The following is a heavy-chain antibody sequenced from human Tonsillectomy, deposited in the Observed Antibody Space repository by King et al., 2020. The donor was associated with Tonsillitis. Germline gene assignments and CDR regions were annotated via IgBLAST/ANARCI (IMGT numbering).Heavy chain of an antibody. Sequence: HVQLQESGPGLVKPSQTLSLTCNVSGGSISSGDYYWTWIRQSPGKGLEWIGYIYHRGSTDYNPSLRSRVTISLDTSKNQFSLKLSSVTAADTAVYYCARGSWFDPWGQGTLVTVSS. J-gene: IGHJ5*02. CDR3: ARGSWFDP. V-gene: IGHV4-30-4*01. CDR1: GGSISSGDYY. CDR2: IYHRGST.